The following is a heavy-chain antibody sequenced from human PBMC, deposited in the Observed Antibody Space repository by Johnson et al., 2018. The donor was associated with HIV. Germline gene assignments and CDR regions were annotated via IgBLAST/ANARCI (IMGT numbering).Heavy chain of an antibody. CDR2: ISSDGSST. D-gene: IGHD3-22*01. J-gene: IGHJ3*02. Sequence: EVQLVESGGGMVQPGRSLRLSCAASGFTFSNYAMHWVRQAPGNGLEWVSRISSDGSSTYYANSVKGRFTISRDNSKNTLYLQMGSLRAEDMAVYYCARRFFDSSSFDMWGQGTMVTVSS. CDR3: ARRFFDSSSFDM. V-gene: IGHV3-64*01. CDR1: GFTFSNYA.